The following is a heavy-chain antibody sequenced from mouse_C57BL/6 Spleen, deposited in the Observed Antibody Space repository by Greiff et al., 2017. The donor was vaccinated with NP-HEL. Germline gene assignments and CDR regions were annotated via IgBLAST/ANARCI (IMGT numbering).Heavy chain of an antibody. CDR2: INPGSGGT. D-gene: IGHD1-1*01. J-gene: IGHJ2*01. CDR3: ARGGSYYYGSKYFDY. Sequence: QVQLQQSGAELVRPGTSVKVSCKASGYAFTNYLIEWVKQRPGQGLEWIGVINPGSGGTNYNEKFKGKATLTADKSSSTAYMQLSSLTSEDSAVYFCARGGSYYYGSKYFDYWGQGTTLTVSS. CDR1: GYAFTNYL. V-gene: IGHV1-54*01.